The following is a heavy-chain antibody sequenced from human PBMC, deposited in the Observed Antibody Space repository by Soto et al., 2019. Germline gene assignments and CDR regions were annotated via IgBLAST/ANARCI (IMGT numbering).Heavy chain of an antibody. D-gene: IGHD2-2*01. V-gene: IGHV1-69*13. CDR3: SRGGYCSSTSCPPQDYYYYGMDV. CDR1: GGTFSSYD. J-gene: IGHJ6*02. Sequence: SVKVSCKASGGTFSSYDISWVRQAPGQGLEWMGGIIPIFGTANYAQKFQGRVTITADESTSTAYMELSSLRSEDTAVYYCSRGGYCSSTSCPPQDYYYYGMDVWGQGTTVTVSS. CDR2: IIPIFGTA.